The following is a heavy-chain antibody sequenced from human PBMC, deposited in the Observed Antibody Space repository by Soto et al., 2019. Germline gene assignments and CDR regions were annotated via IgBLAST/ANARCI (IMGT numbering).Heavy chain of an antibody. D-gene: IGHD3-3*01. V-gene: IGHV3-21*01. Sequence: LSCARSGFTFSAYNINWVRQAPGKGLEWVSSISTGSRHIYQPVSMKGRFTTSRDDAKNSVYLQMNSLRAEDTAVYYCSRSPEVGVRGGYWGQGTLVTVSS. CDR2: ISTGSRHI. J-gene: IGHJ4*02. CDR1: GFTFSAYN. CDR3: SRSPEVGVRGGY.